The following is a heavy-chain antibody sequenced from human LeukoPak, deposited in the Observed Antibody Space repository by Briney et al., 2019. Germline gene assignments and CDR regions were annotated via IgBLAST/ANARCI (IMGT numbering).Heavy chain of an antibody. D-gene: IGHD5-18*01. V-gene: IGHV1-18*01. CDR3: ARGAVDTAMVTVIDY. CDR1: GYTFTSYG. Sequence: ASVKVSCKASGYTFTSYGISCVRQAPGQGLECMVWISAYNGNTNYEQKLQGRVTMTTDTSTSTAYMELRSLRSDDTAVYYCARGAVDTAMVTVIDYWGQGTLVTVSS. CDR2: ISAYNGNT. J-gene: IGHJ4*02.